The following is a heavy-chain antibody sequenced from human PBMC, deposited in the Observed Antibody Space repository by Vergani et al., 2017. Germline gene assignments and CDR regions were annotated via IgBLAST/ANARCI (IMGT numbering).Heavy chain of an antibody. J-gene: IGHJ6*02. Sequence: EVQLVESGGGLVQPGRSLRLFCTASGFTFGDYAMSWVRQAPGKGLEWVGFIRSKAYGGTTEYAASVKGRFTISRDDSKSIAYLQINSLKTEDTAVYYCTRVTITYNWNDLYYYYYGMDVWDQGTTVTVSS. D-gene: IGHD1-1*01. CDR1: GFTFGDYA. CDR3: TRVTITYNWNDLYYYYYGMDV. V-gene: IGHV3-49*04. CDR2: IRSKAYGGTT.